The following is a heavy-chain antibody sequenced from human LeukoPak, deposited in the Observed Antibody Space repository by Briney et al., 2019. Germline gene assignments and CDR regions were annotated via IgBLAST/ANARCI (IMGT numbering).Heavy chain of an antibody. J-gene: IGHJ4*02. V-gene: IGHV4-59*01. CDR2: IYYSGST. D-gene: IGHD3-10*01. Sequence: SETLSLTYTVSGGSISSYYWSWIRQPPGKGLEWIGYIYYSGSTNYNPSLKSRVTISVDTSKNQFSLKLSSVTAADTAVYYCARGRDYGSGSYYTPFDYWGQGTLVTVSS. CDR1: GGSISSYY. CDR3: ARGRDYGSGSYYTPFDY.